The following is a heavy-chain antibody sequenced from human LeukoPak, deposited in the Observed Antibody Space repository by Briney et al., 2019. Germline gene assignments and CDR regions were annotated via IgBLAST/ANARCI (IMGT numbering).Heavy chain of an antibody. CDR1: GFSLINSD. J-gene: IGHJ3*02. CDR3: ASNRVGVRYADAFDI. Sequence: GGSVRHSCAASGFSLINSDMHWVRQAPGKGLEWVAFIRYDGSDKYYAASLRGRFTISRDNSKNTLYLQMNSLRGEDTAVYYCASNRVGVRYADAFDIWGPGTMVTVSS. V-gene: IGHV3-30*02. D-gene: IGHD2-8*01. CDR2: IRYDGSDK.